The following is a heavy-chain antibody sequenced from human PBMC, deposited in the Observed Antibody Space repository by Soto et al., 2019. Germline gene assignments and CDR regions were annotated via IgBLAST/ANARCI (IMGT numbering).Heavy chain of an antibody. CDR3: ARDVGGYFDS. CDR1: GFSFSNSW. V-gene: IGHV3-74*01. J-gene: IGHJ4*02. CDR2: LNSDGSST. Sequence: GGSLRLSCAASGFSFSNSWMHWVRQAPGMGLVWVSRLNSDGSSTSYADSVKGRFTISRDNAKNTLFLQMNSLRAEDTAVYYCARDVGGYFDSWGQGALVTVSS. D-gene: IGHD3-10*01.